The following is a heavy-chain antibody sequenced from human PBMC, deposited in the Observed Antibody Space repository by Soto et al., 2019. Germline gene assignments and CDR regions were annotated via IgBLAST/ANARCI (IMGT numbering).Heavy chain of an antibody. Sequence: ASVKVSCKASGYTFTSYAMHWVRQAPGQRLEWMGWINAGNGNTKYSQKFQGRVTITRDTSASTAYMELSSLRSEDTAVYYCAAMGGIAVAGDVYFEYWGQGTLVTVSS. D-gene: IGHD6-19*01. CDR3: AAMGGIAVAGDVYFEY. CDR1: GYTFTSYA. CDR2: INAGNGNT. J-gene: IGHJ4*02. V-gene: IGHV1-3*01.